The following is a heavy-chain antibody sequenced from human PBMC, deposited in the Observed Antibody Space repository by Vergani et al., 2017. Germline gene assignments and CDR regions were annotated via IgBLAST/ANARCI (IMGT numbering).Heavy chain of an antibody. V-gene: IGHV3-43*01. CDR1: GFTFDDYT. CDR2: ISWDGGIT. J-gene: IGHJ2*01. CDR3: AKDWFRSGWDWYVDL. D-gene: IGHD6-25*01. Sequence: VQLVESGGVVVQPGGSLRLSCAASGFTFDDYTMHWVRQAPGEGLEWVSLISWDGGITYYADSVKGRFTISRDNSKNSLYLQMNSLRTEDTAWYYCAKDWFRSGWDWYVDLWGRGTLVTVSS.